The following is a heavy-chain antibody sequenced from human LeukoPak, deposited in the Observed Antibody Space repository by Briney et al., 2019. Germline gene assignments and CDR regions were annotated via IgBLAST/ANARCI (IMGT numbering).Heavy chain of an antibody. Sequence: PSETLSLTCVVYGGSFSGYFWSWIRQPPGKGLEWIGEITPSGSTNYSPSLKSRVSISIDTSKKKLSLRLTSVTAADSAVYYCARHNSGTDYQFDYWGQGTLVTVSS. J-gene: IGHJ4*02. CDR2: ITPSGST. D-gene: IGHD1-26*01. CDR1: GGSFSGYF. V-gene: IGHV4-34*01. CDR3: ARHNSGTDYQFDY.